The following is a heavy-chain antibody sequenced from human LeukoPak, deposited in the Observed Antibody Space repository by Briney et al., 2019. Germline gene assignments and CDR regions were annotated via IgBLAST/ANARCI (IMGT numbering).Heavy chain of an antibody. J-gene: IGHJ4*02. CDR1: GYSYTDYW. CDR2: IYGGDSET. CDR3: ARTTTYSSGWYGAY. D-gene: IGHD6-19*01. V-gene: IGHV5-51*01. Sequence: PGEPLKISFQGSGYSYTDYWIGWVRQLPGKGLEWMGIIYGGDSETRYSPSLQGQVTISADKSINTAYLQWSSLKASDTAMYYCARTTTYSSGWYGAYWGQGTLVTVSS.